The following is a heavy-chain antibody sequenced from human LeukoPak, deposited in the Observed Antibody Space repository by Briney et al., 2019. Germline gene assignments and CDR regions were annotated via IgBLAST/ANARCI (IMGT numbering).Heavy chain of an antibody. J-gene: IGHJ1*01. V-gene: IGHV4-30-4*01. CDR1: GGSISSGDYY. D-gene: IGHD3-22*01. CDR2: IYYSGST. CDR3: ARGQRYYYDSSGPEYFQH. Sequence: SGTLSLTCTVSGGSISSGDYYWSWIRQPPGKGLEWIGYIYYSGSTYYNPSLKSRVTISVDTSKNRFSLKLGSVTAADTAVYYCARGQRYYYDSSGPEYFQHWGQGTLVTVSS.